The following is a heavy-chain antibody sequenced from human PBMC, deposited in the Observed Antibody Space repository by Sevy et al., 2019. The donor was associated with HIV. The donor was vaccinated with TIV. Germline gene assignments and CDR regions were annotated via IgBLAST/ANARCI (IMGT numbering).Heavy chain of an antibody. Sequence: GGSLRLSCAASGFSFYRYGMHWVRQAPGKGLEWVAVKLYEGIDKDYGDSVRGRFTISRVNSKNTLYLQMNSLRVDDTAVYYCATGRDYGSGSSDYWGPGTLVTVSS. V-gene: IGHV3-33*01. CDR3: ATGRDYGSGSSDY. CDR2: KLYEGIDK. D-gene: IGHD3-10*01. J-gene: IGHJ4*02. CDR1: GFSFYRYG.